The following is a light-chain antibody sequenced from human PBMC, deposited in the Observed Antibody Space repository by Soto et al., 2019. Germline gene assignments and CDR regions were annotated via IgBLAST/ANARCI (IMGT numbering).Light chain of an antibody. CDR3: SSYSISTASL. V-gene: IGLV2-14*01. Sequence: QSVLTQPASVSGCPGQSITISCAGTSREVGGYDYVAWYELHPGKAPKLVGFEVSNRPSGFSYRFSGSKSGNTASLTMSGLQAKDEADYFFSSYSISTASLFGTGTKVTVL. CDR1: SREVGGYDY. J-gene: IGLJ1*01. CDR2: EVS.